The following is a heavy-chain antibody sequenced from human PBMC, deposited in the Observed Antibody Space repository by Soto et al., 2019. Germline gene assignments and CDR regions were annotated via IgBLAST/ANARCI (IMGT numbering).Heavy chain of an antibody. CDR1: GITFTNYW. J-gene: IGHJ4*02. D-gene: IGHD1-1*01. V-gene: IGHV3-74*01. CDR3: GTVFER. CDR2: VDSDGRGT. Sequence: EVQLVESGGGSVQPGGSLRLSCVASGITFTNYWMHWVRQVPGKGLVWVARVDSDGRGTSYADFVKGRFTISRDNAKNTLYIQMNSLRFEDTAMYYCGTVFERWGQGIPVTVSS.